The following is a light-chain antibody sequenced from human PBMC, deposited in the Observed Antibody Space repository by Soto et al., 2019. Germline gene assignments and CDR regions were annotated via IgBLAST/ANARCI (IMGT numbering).Light chain of an antibody. V-gene: IGLV2-14*01. J-gene: IGLJ2*01. Sequence: QSALTQPASVSGSPGQSITISCTGTNSDVGDYNYVSWYQQHPGKAPKLMIYEVNNRPSGVSNRFSGSKSGNTASLTISGLQAEDEADYYCSSYTSSSTLVVFGGGTKLTVL. CDR2: EVN. CDR1: NSDVGDYNY. CDR3: SSYTSSSTLVV.